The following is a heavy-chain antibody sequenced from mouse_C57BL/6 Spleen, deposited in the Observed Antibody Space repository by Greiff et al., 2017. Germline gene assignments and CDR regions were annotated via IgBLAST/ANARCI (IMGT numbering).Heavy chain of an antibody. CDR3: ARRVYYGSSYGYFDV. V-gene: IGHV1-69*01. CDR2: IDPSDSYT. Sequence: QVQLQQPVAELVMPGASVKLSCKASGYTFTSSWMHWVKQRPGQGLEWIGEIDPSDSYTNYNQKFKGKSTLTVDKSSSTAYMQLSSLTSEDSAVYYCARRVYYGSSYGYFDVWGTGTTVTVSS. CDR1: GYTFTSSW. D-gene: IGHD1-1*01. J-gene: IGHJ1*03.